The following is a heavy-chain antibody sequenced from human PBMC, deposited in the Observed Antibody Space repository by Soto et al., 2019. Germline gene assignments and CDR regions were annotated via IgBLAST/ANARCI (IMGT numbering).Heavy chain of an antibody. Sequence: QVLLVEAGGGVVQPGRSLRLSCVASGFIFNNHAIHWVRQTPGKGLEWVTVVSYDGNIKYYTDSVKGRFTNSRYNFKNTVYLKMNSLRRDDTAVYYCATDESHTVTGLGYWGQGTLVSVSS. D-gene: IGHD4-17*01. CDR1: GFIFNNHA. J-gene: IGHJ4*02. CDR3: ATDESHTVTGLGY. CDR2: VSYDGNIK. V-gene: IGHV3-30-3*01.